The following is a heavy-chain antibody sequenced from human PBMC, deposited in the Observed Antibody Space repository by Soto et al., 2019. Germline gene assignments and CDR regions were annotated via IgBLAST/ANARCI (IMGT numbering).Heavy chain of an antibody. CDR1: GFTFSSFA. J-gene: IGHJ4*02. CDR3: ARDRRQQLVPLDY. D-gene: IGHD6-13*01. CDR2: ISYDGSHK. V-gene: IGHV3-30-3*01. Sequence: GGSLRLSXAASGFTFSSFAMHWVRQAPGKGLEWVSAISYDGSHKYYADSVKGRFTISRDNSKNTLYLQMNSLRPEDRAVYYCARDRRQQLVPLDYWGQGTLVTVSS.